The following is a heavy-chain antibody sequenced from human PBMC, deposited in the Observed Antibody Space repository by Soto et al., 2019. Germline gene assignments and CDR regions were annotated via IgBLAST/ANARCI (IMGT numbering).Heavy chain of an antibody. CDR1: HCSSCSYK. J-gene: IGHJ6*02. CDR3: VRQGFGRLHGLVDV. Sequence: SETRSLTCPVSHCSSCSYKRSWFRQPPGRRLEWIGYIDSSGGTSYNPSLQSRVTISVDTSTKQFSLKLSSVTATDTAVYYCVRQGFGRLHGLVDVWGQGTTVT. D-gene: IGHD3-10*01. V-gene: IGHV4-59*08. CDR2: IDSSGGT.